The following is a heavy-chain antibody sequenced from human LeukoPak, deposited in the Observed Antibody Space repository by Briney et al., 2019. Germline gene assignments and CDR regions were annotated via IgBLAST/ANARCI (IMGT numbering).Heavy chain of an antibody. CDR1: GGTFSSYA. V-gene: IGHV1-69*05. J-gene: IGHJ3*02. D-gene: IGHD4-17*01. CDR3: ASSARWYGDEIWAFDI. Sequence: GGSVKVSCKASGGTFSSYAISWVRQAPEQGLEWMGRIIPIFGTANYAQKFQGRVTITTDESTSTAYMELSSLRSEDTAVYYCASSARWYGDEIWAFDIWGQGTMVTVSS. CDR2: IIPIFGTA.